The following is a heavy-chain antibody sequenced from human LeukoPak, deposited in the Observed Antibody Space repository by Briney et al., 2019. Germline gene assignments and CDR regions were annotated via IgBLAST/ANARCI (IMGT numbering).Heavy chain of an antibody. J-gene: IGHJ5*02. CDR3: AKPDIVVVPAAIVS. CDR2: IKQDGGEK. V-gene: IGHV3-7*01. D-gene: IGHD2-2*01. CDR1: GFTFSSYW. Sequence: GGSLRLSRAASGFTFSSYWMTWVRQAPGKGLEWVANIKQDGGEKYYVNSVKGRFTISRDNAKNSLYLQMNSLRAEDTAVYYCAKPDIVVVPAAIVSWGQGTLVTVSS.